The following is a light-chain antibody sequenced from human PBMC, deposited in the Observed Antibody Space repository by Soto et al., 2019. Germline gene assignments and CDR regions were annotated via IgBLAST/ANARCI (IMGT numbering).Light chain of an antibody. Sequence: EFVLTQSPGTLSLSPGERATLSCRASQTVRNNYLAWYQQKPGQAPRLLIYDASIRATGIPDRFSGGGSGTDFTLSISRLEPEGFAVYYCQQFSSYPLTFGGGTKVEIK. CDR1: QTVRNNY. J-gene: IGKJ4*01. V-gene: IGKV3-20*01. CDR2: DAS. CDR3: QQFSSYPLT.